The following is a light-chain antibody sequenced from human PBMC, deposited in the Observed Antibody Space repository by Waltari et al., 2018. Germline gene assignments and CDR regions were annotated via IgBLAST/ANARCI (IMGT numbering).Light chain of an antibody. Sequence: DIVMTQSPDSLAVSLGERATINSKSSQSILYSSNDKNYLAWYQQKPGQPPKLLIYWASTRESGVPDRFSGSGSGTDFTLTISSLQAEDVAVYYCQQYYRSRTFGQGTKVEIK. CDR3: QQYYRSRT. V-gene: IGKV4-1*01. J-gene: IGKJ1*01. CDR1: QSILYSSNDKNY. CDR2: WAS.